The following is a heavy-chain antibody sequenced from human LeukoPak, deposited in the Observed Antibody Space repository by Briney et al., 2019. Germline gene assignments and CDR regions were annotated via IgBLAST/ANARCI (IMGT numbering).Heavy chain of an antibody. D-gene: IGHD2-21*02. V-gene: IGHV3-11*01. CDR3: ARSAGVVTANPFDY. Sequence: GGSLRLSCAATGVTFSDYYMSWIRQAPGKGLEWVSYISSSGSTIYYADSVKGRFTISRDNAKNSLYLQMNSLRAEDTAVYYCARSAGVVTANPFDYWGQGTLVTVSS. J-gene: IGHJ4*02. CDR2: ISSSGSTI. CDR1: GVTFSDYY.